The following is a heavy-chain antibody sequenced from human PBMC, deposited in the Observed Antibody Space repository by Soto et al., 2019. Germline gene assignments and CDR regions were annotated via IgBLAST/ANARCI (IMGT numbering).Heavy chain of an antibody. CDR1: GYTLTELS. CDR3: ATGISGNDAFDI. V-gene: IGHV1-24*01. Sequence: ASVKVSCKVSGYTLTELSMHWVRQAPGKGLEWMGGFDPEDGETIYAQRFQGRVTMTEVTSTDTAYMELSSLRSEDTAVYYCATGISGNDAFDIWGQGTMVTVSS. CDR2: FDPEDGET. D-gene: IGHD1-26*01. J-gene: IGHJ3*02.